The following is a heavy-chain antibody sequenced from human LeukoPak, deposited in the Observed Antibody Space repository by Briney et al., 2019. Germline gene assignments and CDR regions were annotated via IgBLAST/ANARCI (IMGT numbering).Heavy chain of an antibody. Sequence: ASVKVSCKASGGTFSSYAISWVRQAPGQGLEWMGGIIPIFGTANYAQKFQGRVTMTKGTSTNTVYMHLSSLSSDDTAVYYCARAYYESSAYRHAVYFDYWGQGTLVTVSS. CDR3: ARAYYESSAYRHAVYFDY. CDR2: IIPIFGTA. J-gene: IGHJ4*02. V-gene: IGHV1-69*05. D-gene: IGHD3-22*01. CDR1: GGTFSSYA.